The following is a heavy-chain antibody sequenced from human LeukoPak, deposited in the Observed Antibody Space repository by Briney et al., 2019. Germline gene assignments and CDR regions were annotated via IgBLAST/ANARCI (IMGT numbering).Heavy chain of an antibody. V-gene: IGHV3-74*01. CDR1: GFTFSSYS. CDR2: INSDGSST. CDR3: ARVGDSSGYYGYYYYYYGMDV. D-gene: IGHD3-22*01. Sequence: GGSLRLSCAASGFTFSSYSMNWVRQAPGKGLVWVSRINSDGSSTSYADSVKGRFTISRDNAKNTLYLQMNSLRAEDTAVYYCARVGDSSGYYGYYYYYYGMDVWGQGTTVTVSS. J-gene: IGHJ6*02.